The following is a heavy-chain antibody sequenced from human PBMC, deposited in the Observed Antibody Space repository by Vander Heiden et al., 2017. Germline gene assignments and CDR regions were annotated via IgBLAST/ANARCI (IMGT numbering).Heavy chain of an antibody. J-gene: IGHJ5*02. CDR3: AREIGSSGYYSTLWFDP. D-gene: IGHD3-22*01. CDR2: NFTSGNT. CDR1: GGSISSYY. V-gene: IGHV4-4*07. Sequence: QVQLQESCPGLVKPSATLSLTCTVSGGSISSYYRSWIRQPAGKGLEGTGRNFTSGNTNYNPSLKSRVTMSVDTSKTQFSLKLSSVTAADTAVYSGAREIGSSGYYSTLWFDPWGQGTLVTVSS.